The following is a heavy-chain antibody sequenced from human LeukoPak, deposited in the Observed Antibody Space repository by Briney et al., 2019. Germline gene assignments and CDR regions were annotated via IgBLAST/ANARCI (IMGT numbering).Heavy chain of an antibody. J-gene: IGHJ4*02. CDR1: GGSISSSSYY. V-gene: IGHV4-39*01. CDR2: IYYSGST. D-gene: IGHD1-26*01. Sequence: LETLSLTCTVSGGSISSSSYYWGWIRQPPGKGLEWIGSIYYSGSTYYNPSLKSRVTISVHTSKNQFSLKLSSVTAADTAVYYCARTHSGSYGYWGQGTLVTVSS. CDR3: ARTHSGSYGY.